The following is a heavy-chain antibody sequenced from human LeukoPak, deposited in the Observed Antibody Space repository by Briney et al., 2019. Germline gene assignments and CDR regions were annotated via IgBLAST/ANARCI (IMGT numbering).Heavy chain of an antibody. CDR2: ISSNGGST. CDR1: GFTFSSYA. Sequence: PGGSLRLSCSASGFTFSSYAMLWVRQAPGKGLEYVSTISSNGGSTYYADSVKGRFTISRDNSKNTLYLQMSSLRVEDTAVYYCVKGGIVVLISAFDIWGQGTMVTVSS. D-gene: IGHD3-22*01. CDR3: VKGGIVVLISAFDI. V-gene: IGHV3-64D*06. J-gene: IGHJ3*02.